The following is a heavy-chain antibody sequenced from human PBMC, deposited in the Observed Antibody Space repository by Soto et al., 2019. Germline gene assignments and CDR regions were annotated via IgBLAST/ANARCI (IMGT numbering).Heavy chain of an antibody. V-gene: IGHV4-59*01. D-gene: IGHD1-1*01. Sequence: QVQLQESGPGLVKPSETLSLSCTVSGGSIRSYYWHWIRQSPGKGLEWIGYIYHTGTTNYNPSLKSRVTISVDTSKNQYALKVTSVTAADTAVYYCASDPATGADNWLDPWGQGTLGTVSS. CDR2: IYHTGTT. CDR3: ASDPATGADNWLDP. J-gene: IGHJ5*02. CDR1: GGSIRSYY.